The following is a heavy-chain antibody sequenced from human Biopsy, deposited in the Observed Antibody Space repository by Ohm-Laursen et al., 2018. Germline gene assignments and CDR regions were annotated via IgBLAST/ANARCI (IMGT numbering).Heavy chain of an antibody. Sequence: SLRLSCSASGFTLSDHNMDWVRLAPGKGLEWVGRTGNNGKTYTKEYAASVKGRFTISRDDSKNSLYLQMNSLKTEDTAVYFCARDVGSSGWYYYGMDVWGQGTTVTVSS. V-gene: IGHV3-72*01. CDR3: ARDVGSSGWYYYGMDV. CDR1: GFTLSDHN. D-gene: IGHD6-19*01. J-gene: IGHJ6*02. CDR2: TGNNGKTYTK.